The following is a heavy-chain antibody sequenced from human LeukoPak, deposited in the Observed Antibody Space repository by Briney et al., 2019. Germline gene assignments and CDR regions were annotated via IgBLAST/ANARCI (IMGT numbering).Heavy chain of an antibody. CDR3: ARDMTTRGGSMVRGVLDY. V-gene: IGHV1-69*01. CDR1: GGTFSSYA. D-gene: IGHD3-10*01. CDR2: IIPIFGTA. J-gene: IGHJ4*02. Sequence: SVKVSCKASGGTFSSYAISWVRQAPGQGLEWMGGIIPIFGTANYAQKFQGRVTITADESTSTAYMELSSLRSEDTAVYYCARDMTTRGGSMVRGVLDYWGQGTLVTVSS.